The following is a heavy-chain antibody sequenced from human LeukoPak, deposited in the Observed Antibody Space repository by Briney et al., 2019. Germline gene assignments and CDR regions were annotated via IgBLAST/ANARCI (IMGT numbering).Heavy chain of an antibody. Sequence: PGGALRLSCVVSGFTISSHSMNWVLQAPGKGLEWVSSISENSKDIFYVDSVKGRCTISRDNAKNSLYLQMNILRADDTAVYYCAREVAEAFDIWGQGTMVTVSS. J-gene: IGHJ3*02. CDR3: AREVAEAFDI. CDR2: ISENSKDI. CDR1: GFTISSHS. V-gene: IGHV3-21*01.